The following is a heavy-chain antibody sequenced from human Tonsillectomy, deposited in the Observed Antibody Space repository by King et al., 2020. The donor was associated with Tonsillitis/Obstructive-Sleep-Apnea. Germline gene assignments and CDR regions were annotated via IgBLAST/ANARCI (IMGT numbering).Heavy chain of an antibody. Sequence: QLVQSGAEVKKPGASVKVSCKVSGYTLTGLFIHWVRQAPGKGLEWMGAFDPEDGETIYAQKFQGRVTMTEDTSTDTAYMELSRVRSEDMAVYRCASGEALRFLEWLTLGFDLWGRGSVVTVSS. V-gene: IGHV1-24*01. CDR1: GYTLTGLF. CDR3: ASGEALRFLEWLTLGFDL. J-gene: IGHJ4*02. CDR2: FDPEDGET. D-gene: IGHD3-3*01.